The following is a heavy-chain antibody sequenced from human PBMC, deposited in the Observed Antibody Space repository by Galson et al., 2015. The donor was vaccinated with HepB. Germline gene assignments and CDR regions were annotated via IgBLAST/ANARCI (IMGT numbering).Heavy chain of an antibody. V-gene: IGHV1-2*02. CDR2: INPHSGGT. J-gene: IGHJ4*02. CDR1: GYTFTNYY. D-gene: IGHD5-24*01. Sequence: SVKVSCKASGYTFTNYYIHWVRQASGQGLEWMGWINPHSGGTNYSWRFQGRVTMTRDTSLTTVYMELNSLKSDATAVYYCARTADGLADHYFDYWGQGTLVTGSS. CDR3: ARTADGLADHYFDY.